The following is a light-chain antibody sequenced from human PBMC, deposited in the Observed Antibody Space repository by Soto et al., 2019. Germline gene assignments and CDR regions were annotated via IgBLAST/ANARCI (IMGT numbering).Light chain of an antibody. Sequence: VVMSQSPATRSVWPLEIGTRGFTAIESVSRNLAWFQQKPFQAPKVLIYDASARATGIPDMFSGGGSGTEFTLTISSLQSEDFVVYYCQQYNSWPPITFGQGTRLEI. J-gene: IGKJ5*01. CDR2: DAS. V-gene: IGKV3-15*01. CDR1: ESVSRN. CDR3: QQYNSWPPIT.